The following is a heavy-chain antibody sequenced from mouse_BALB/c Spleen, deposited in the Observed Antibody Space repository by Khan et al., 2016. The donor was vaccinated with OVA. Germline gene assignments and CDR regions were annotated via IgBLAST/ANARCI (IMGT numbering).Heavy chain of an antibody. CDR2: IWGGGST. J-gene: IGHJ4*01. CDR1: GFSLTDYG. Sequence: VELVESGPGLVAPSQSLSITCTDSGFSLTDYGVSRIRQPPGKGLEWLGVIWGGGSTYYNSALRSKLTIRKDNSKSQVFLKMNSLQTDDTAMYYCAKGVWSYYFALDYWGQGTSVTVSS. V-gene: IGHV2-6-5*01. CDR3: AKGVWSYYFALDY. D-gene: IGHD2-10*02.